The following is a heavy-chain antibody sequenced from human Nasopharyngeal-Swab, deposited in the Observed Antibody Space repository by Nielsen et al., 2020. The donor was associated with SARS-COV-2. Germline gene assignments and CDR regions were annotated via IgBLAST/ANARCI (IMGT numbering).Heavy chain of an antibody. Sequence: ASVKVSCKASGYTFTSYAMNWVRQAPGQGLEWMGWINTNTGNPTCAQGFTGRFAFSLDTSVSTAYLQISSLKAEDTAVYYCARDTRSSWYYYYGMDVWGQGTTVTVSS. CDR1: GYTFTSYA. D-gene: IGHD6-13*01. CDR2: INTNTGNP. CDR3: ARDTRSSWYYYYGMDV. J-gene: IGHJ6*02. V-gene: IGHV7-4-1*02.